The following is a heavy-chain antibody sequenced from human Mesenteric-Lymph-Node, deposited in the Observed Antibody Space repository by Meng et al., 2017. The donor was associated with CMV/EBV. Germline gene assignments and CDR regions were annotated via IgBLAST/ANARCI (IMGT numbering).Heavy chain of an antibody. CDR2: INSDGSST. CDR1: GFTVSSNY. Sequence: GESLKISCAASGFTVSSNYMSWVRQAPGKGLVWVSRINSDGSSTNYADSVKGRFTISRDNAKNTVYLQMNSLRAEDTAVYYCARERITIFGVPQGMDVWGQGTTVTVSS. D-gene: IGHD3-3*01. J-gene: IGHJ6*02. CDR3: ARERITIFGVPQGMDV. V-gene: IGHV3-74*01.